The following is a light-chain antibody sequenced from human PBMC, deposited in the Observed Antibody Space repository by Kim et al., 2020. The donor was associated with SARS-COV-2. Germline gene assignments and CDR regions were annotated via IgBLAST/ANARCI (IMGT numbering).Light chain of an antibody. V-gene: IGLV3-27*01. CDR2: KDS. J-gene: IGLJ2*01. CDR1: VLAKKY. Sequence: SYELTQPSSVSVSPGQTARITCSGDVLAKKYARWFQQKPGQAPVLVIYKDSDRPSGIPERFSGSNSGTTVTLTISGAQVEDEADYYCYSAADNNRVFGVGTKLTVL. CDR3: YSAADNNRV.